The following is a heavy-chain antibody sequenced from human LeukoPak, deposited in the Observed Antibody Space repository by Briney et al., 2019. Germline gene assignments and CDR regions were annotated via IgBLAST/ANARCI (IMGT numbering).Heavy chain of an antibody. D-gene: IGHD6-6*01. V-gene: IGHV1-18*01. CDR3: ARHGSSGWFDP. J-gene: IGHJ5*02. CDR2: ISAYNGNT. Sequence: ASVKVSCQASGYTFTSYGISWVRQAPGQGLEGMGWISAYNGNTNYAQKLQGRVTMTRDTSTSTAYMELRRLRSEDTAVYFCARHGSSGWFDPWGQGTRVTVSS. CDR1: GYTFTSYG.